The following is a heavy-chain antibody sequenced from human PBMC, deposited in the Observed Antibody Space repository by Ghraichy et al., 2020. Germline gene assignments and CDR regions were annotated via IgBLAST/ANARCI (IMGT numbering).Heavy chain of an antibody. D-gene: IGHD3-10*01. CDR2: ISGSGSTI. Sequence: GESLNICCAASGFTFNSYAMSWVRQAPGKGLEWVSAISGSGSTIYYADSVKGRFTISRDNSKNTLYLQMNSLRAEDTALYYCAKYYYGSGSRAFDTWGQGTMVTVSS. CDR1: GFTFNSYA. J-gene: IGHJ3*02. V-gene: IGHV3-23*01. CDR3: AKYYYGSGSRAFDT.